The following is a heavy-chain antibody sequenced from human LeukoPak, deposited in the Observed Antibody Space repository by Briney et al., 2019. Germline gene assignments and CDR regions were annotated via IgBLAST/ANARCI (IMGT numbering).Heavy chain of an antibody. D-gene: IGHD3-22*01. CDR2: IIPIFGTA. Sequence: SVKVSCKASGGTFSSYAISWVRQAPGQGLEWMGGIIPIFGTANYAQKFQGRVTITTDESTSTAYMELSSLRSEDTAVYYCARGPDSSGYFDYWGQGTLVTVSS. V-gene: IGHV1-69*05. CDR1: GGTFSSYA. CDR3: ARGPDSSGYFDY. J-gene: IGHJ4*02.